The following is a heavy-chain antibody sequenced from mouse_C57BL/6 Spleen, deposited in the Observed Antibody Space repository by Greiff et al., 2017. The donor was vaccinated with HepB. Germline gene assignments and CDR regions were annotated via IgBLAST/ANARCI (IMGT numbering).Heavy chain of an antibody. D-gene: IGHD1-1*01. CDR1: GFTFSDYG. V-gene: IGHV5-17*01. CDR3: ARSSLYYFDY. CDR2: ISSGSSTI. Sequence: EVKLMESGGGLVKPGGSLKLSCAASGFTFSDYGMHWVRQAPEKGLEWVAYISSGSSTIYYADTVKGRFTISRDNAKNTLFLQMTSLRSEDTAMYYCARSSLYYFDYWGQGTTRTVSS. J-gene: IGHJ2*01.